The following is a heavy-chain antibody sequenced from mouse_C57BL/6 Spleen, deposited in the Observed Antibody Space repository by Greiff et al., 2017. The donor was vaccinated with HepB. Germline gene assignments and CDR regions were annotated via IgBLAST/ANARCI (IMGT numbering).Heavy chain of an antibody. D-gene: IGHD3-2*02. CDR1: GYAFSSYW. CDR3: ARRTAQATNYAMDY. V-gene: IGHV1-80*01. J-gene: IGHJ4*01. Sequence: QVQLQQSGAELVKPGASVKISCKASGYAFSSYWMNWVKQRPGKGLEWIGQIYPGDGDTNYNGKFKGKATLTADKSSSTAYMQLSSLTSEDSAVYFGARRTAQATNYAMDYWGQGTSVTVSS. CDR2: IYPGDGDT.